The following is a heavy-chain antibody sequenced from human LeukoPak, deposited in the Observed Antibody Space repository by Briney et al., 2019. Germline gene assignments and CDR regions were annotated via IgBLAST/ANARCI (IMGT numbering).Heavy chain of an antibody. CDR3: ARLSVYSSTWLAYYMDV. D-gene: IGHD6-13*01. Sequence: GGSLRLSCAASGFTASLYWMTWVRQAPGKGLEWVANIKHDGSDKLYVDSVKGRFTISRDNAKNSVYLQMSSLRAEDTAAYYCARLSVYSSTWLAYYMDVWGKGTTVTVSS. V-gene: IGHV3-7*01. CDR1: GFTASLYW. CDR2: IKHDGSDK. J-gene: IGHJ6*03.